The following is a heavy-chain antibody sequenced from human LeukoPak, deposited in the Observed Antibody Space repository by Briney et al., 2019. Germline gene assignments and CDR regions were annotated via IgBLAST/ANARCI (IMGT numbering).Heavy chain of an antibody. J-gene: IGHJ4*02. V-gene: IGHV3-15*01. CDR2: IQSKADGGTT. Sequence: GESLRLSCAASGFTFTNAWVSWVRRAPGKGLEWLGRIQSKADGGTTLHATSVEDRFAISRDDSINTLYLQMNSLKIEDTAVYYCTDPPTSLWGQGILVTVSS. D-gene: IGHD1-1*01. CDR3: TDPPTSL. CDR1: GFTFTNAW.